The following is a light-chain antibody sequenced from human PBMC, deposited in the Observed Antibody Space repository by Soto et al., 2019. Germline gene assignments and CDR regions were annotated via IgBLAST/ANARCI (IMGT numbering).Light chain of an antibody. CDR3: QQYGGSWT. Sequence: EIVLTQSPGTLSLSPGGRATLSCRASQSVSSTYLAWYQQKPGQSPMLLIYAASSRATGIPDRFSGSGSGTDFTLTISRLEPEDFAVYYCQQYGGSWTFGQGTKVEMK. CDR1: QSVSSTY. CDR2: AAS. J-gene: IGKJ1*01. V-gene: IGKV3-20*01.